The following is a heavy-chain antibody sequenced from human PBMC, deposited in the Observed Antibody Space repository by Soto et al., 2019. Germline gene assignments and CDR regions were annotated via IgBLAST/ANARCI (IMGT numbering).Heavy chain of an antibody. Sequence: ASVKVSCKASGYTFTSYDINWVRQATGQGLEWMGWMNPNSGNTGYAQKFQGRVTMTRNASISTAYMELSSLRSEDTAVYYCARPGIGFYDILTGGGAFEIWGQGSMVTVSS. CDR3: ARPGIGFYDILTGGGAFEI. D-gene: IGHD3-9*01. CDR1: GYTFTSYD. CDR2: MNPNSGNT. J-gene: IGHJ3*02. V-gene: IGHV1-8*01.